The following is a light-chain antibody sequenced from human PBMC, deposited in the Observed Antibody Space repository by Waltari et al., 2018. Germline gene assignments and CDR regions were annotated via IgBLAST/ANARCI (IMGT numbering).Light chain of an antibody. J-gene: IGLJ2*01. V-gene: IGLV2-14*01. CDR1: SSEFGGYTY. CDR3: SSYTSSSIPV. CDR2: DGS. Sequence: QSALTQPASVSGSPGQSITISCTGTSSEFGGYTYFSWYQQYPGKVPKLMIYDGSNRPSGVSDRFSGSKSGNTASLTISGLQAEDEGDYYCSSYTSSSIPVVGGGTKLTVL.